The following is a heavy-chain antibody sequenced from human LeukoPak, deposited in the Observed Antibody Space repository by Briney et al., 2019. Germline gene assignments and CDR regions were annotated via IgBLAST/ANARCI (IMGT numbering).Heavy chain of an antibody. J-gene: IGHJ4*02. V-gene: IGHV3-23*01. Sequence: PGGSLRLSCAASGFTFSSYAMSWVRQAPGKGPEWVSGISSSGGTTYYSDSVRGRFTISRDISKNTLYLQMNSLRAEDTAVYYCAKDLTLGGVFPAAFDYWGQGTLVTVSS. CDR2: ISSSGGTT. CDR3: AKDLTLGGVFPAAFDY. D-gene: IGHD3-10*01. CDR1: GFTFSSYA.